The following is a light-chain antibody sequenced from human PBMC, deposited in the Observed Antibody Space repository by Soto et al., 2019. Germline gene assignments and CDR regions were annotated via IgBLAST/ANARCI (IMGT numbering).Light chain of an antibody. V-gene: IGKV3-20*01. Sequence: EIVLTESPGTLSLSPRERATLSCRASQSVSSNYLAWYQQKPRQAPRLLIYGASSRATGVPDRFSGSGSATDFTLTISKLEPEDFALYYCQQYGSSPPLTFGGGTKVDIK. CDR2: GAS. J-gene: IGKJ4*01. CDR1: QSVSSNY. CDR3: QQYGSSPPLT.